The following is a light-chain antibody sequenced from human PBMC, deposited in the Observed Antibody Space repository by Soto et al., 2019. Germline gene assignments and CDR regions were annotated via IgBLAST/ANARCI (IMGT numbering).Light chain of an antibody. CDR3: SSYTSTSTLYV. Sequence: QSVVTQPASVSGSPGQSITISCTGTSRDVGNYNYVSWYQQDPGKAPKLIIYEVSNRPSGVSSRFSGSKSDNTASLTISGLQAEDEADYYCSSYTSTSTLYVFGTGTKVTVL. CDR2: EVS. V-gene: IGLV2-14*01. CDR1: SRDVGNYNY. J-gene: IGLJ1*01.